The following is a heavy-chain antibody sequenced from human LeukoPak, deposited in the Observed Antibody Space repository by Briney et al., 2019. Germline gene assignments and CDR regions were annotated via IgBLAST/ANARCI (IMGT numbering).Heavy chain of an antibody. CDR2: IRYDGSNK. CDR1: GFTFSSYG. D-gene: IGHD5-12*01. Sequence: GGSLRLSCAASGFTFSSYGMHWVRQAPGKGLEWVAFIRYDGSNKYYADSVKGRFTISRDNSKNTLYLHVNSLRPEDTAVYYCAKGSGYETKYYYYYMDVWGKGTTVTISS. J-gene: IGHJ6*03. V-gene: IGHV3-30*02. CDR3: AKGSGYETKYYYYYMDV.